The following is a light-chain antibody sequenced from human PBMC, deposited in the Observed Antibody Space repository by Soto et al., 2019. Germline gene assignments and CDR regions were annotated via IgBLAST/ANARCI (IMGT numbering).Light chain of an antibody. CDR1: QSVAGN. V-gene: IGKV3-20*01. J-gene: IGKJ5*01. Sequence: EIILTPSAGTLSLYQKETASLSCRASQSVAGNLAWYQQKPGQPPRLLIYGVSTRATGVPARFSGSGSGTDFTLTISRLEPEDFAVYYCQEYDILPNTFAQGTRLEIK. CDR2: GVS. CDR3: QEYDILPNT.